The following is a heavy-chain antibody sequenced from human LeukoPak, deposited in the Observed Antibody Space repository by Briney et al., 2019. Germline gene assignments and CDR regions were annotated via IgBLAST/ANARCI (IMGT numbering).Heavy chain of an antibody. D-gene: IGHD1-26*01. V-gene: IGHV1-8*01. CDR2: MSPNSGIT. CDR1: GYTFTTYD. Sequence: ASVKVSCKASGYTFTTYDINWVRQATGQGLEWMGWMSPNSGITGYAQKFQGRVTMTRNTSISTAYMELSSLRSEDTAVYYCARDTRNWFDPWGQGTLVTVSS. CDR3: ARDTRNWFDP. J-gene: IGHJ5*02.